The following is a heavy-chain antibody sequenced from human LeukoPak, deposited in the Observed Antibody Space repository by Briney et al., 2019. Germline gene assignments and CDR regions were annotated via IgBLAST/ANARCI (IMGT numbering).Heavy chain of an antibody. CDR2: IYNNGRT. CDR3: ARDREWVPAALDAFDI. D-gene: IGHD2-2*01. CDR1: GDSVSNSRVY. J-gene: IGHJ3*02. Sequence: SETLSLTCSVSGDSVSNSRVYWGWIRQTPGEGLEWIGSIYNNGRTYYKSSLESRVTISVDTPKNQFSLKLSSVTAADTAVYYCARDREWVPAALDAFDIWGQGTMVTVSS. V-gene: IGHV4-39*07.